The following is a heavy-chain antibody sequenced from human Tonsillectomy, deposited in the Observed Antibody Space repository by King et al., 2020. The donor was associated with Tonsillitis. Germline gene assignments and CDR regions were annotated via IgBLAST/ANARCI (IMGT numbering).Heavy chain of an antibody. CDR2: IDPTDSFT. J-gene: IGHJ6*03. Sequence: VQLVESGAEVKKPGESLRISCKGFEYSFTNYWITWVRQMPGKGLEWVGRIDPTDSFTNYSPSFQGHVTISADKSITTAFLQWSSLKASDTATYFCARQIGGDMFRGQPYYYMDVWGKGTTVAVSS. CDR1: EYSFTNYW. D-gene: IGHD3-10*01. CDR3: ARQIGGDMFRGQPYYYMDV. V-gene: IGHV5-10-1*03.